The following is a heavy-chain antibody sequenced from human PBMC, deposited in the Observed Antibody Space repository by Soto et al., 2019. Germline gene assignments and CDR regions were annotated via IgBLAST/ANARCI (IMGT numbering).Heavy chain of an antibody. Sequence: QPGGSLRLSCAASGFTFSRHWIHWVRQAPGQGLVWVSRTKTDGTTSFADSVRGRFTISRDNAENTLYLQMNSLRAEDTAVYYCVRDMRPVPWYGGISSAFDMWGQGTMVTVSS. CDR3: VRDMRPVPWYGGISSAFDM. D-gene: IGHD3-10*01. J-gene: IGHJ3*02. V-gene: IGHV3-74*01. CDR1: GFTFSRHW. CDR2: TKTDGTT.